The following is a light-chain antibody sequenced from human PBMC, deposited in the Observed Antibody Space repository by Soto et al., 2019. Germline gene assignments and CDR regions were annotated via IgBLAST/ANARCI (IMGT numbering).Light chain of an antibody. J-gene: IGLJ3*02. CDR2: EVS. CDR1: SSDVGGYNY. V-gene: IGLV2-8*01. Sequence: QSALTQPPSASGSPGQSVTISCTGTSSDVGGYNYVSWYQQHPGKAPKLMIYEVSKRPSGVPDRFSGSKSGNTASLTVSGLQAEDEDDYYCSSYAGSNNLMFGGGTQLTVL. CDR3: SSYAGSNNLM.